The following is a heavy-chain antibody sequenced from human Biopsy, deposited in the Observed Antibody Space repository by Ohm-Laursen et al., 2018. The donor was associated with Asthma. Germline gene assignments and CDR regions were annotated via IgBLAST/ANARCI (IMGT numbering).Heavy chain of an antibody. CDR2: INAGDGNT. Sequence: ASVKVSCKASGYTFIHFAIHWVRQAPGQRLEWMGWINAGDGNTKYSQKFRGRVTITRDTSASTAYMDLSSLRSEDTAVYYCARTYFDFLTGQVHDAFAMWGQGTMVTVSS. CDR1: GYTFIHFA. D-gene: IGHD3-9*01. V-gene: IGHV1-3*01. J-gene: IGHJ3*02. CDR3: ARTYFDFLTGQVHDAFAM.